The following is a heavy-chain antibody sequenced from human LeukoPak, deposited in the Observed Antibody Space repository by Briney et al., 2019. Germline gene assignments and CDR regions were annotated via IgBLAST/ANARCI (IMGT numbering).Heavy chain of an antibody. CDR2: ISYDGTNK. D-gene: IGHD4-17*01. Sequence: GGSLRLSCAASGFTFSNYAMHWVRQAPGKGLEWGAAISYDGTNKYYADSVKGRFTISRDNSKNTLYLQMNSLRAEDTAVYYCAKNWATVTTAMPFDYWGQGTLVTVSS. CDR3: AKNWATVTTAMPFDY. J-gene: IGHJ4*02. CDR1: GFTFSNYA. V-gene: IGHV3-30*18.